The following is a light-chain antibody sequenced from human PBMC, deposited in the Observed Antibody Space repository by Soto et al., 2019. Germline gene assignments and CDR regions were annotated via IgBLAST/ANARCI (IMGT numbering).Light chain of an antibody. V-gene: IGKV1-13*02. CDR3: QQRLNWPPG. Sequence: AIQLTQSPSSLSASVGDRVTITCRASQGISSALAWYQQKPGKAPKLLIYDASSLESGVPSRFSGSGSGTDFTLTISDLEPADFGLYYCQQRLNWPPGFGQGTKVDI. CDR2: DAS. J-gene: IGKJ1*01. CDR1: QGISSA.